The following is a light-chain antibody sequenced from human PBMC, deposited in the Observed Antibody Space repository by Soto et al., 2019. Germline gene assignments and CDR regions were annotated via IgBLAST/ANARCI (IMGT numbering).Light chain of an antibody. CDR1: QSVASN. CDR2: GAC. J-gene: IGKJ4*01. CDR3: HHYNNWAHS. Sequence: DIVMTQSPATLSVSPGERATLSCRASQSVASNLAWYQQRPGQAPRLLIYGACTRATGAPVRFSGSGSVTDFTLAVSSLQSEDFAVYYGHHYNNWAHSFGGGTKVEFK. V-gene: IGKV3-15*01.